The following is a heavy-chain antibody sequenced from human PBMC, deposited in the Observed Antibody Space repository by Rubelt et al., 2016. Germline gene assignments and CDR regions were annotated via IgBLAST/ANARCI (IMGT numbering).Heavy chain of an antibody. CDR3: ARSFTTTTAPLDY. D-gene: IGHD1-1*01. Sequence: QLQLQESGPGLVKPSETLSLTCTVSGGSISSSSYYWGWIRQPPGKGLEWIGSIYYSGSTYYNPSLKIRGTISVDTSKIQFSRKLSSVTAADTAVYYCARSFTTTTAPLDYWGQGTLVTVSS. V-gene: IGHV4-39*07. CDR2: IYYSGST. CDR1: GGSISSSSYY. J-gene: IGHJ4*02.